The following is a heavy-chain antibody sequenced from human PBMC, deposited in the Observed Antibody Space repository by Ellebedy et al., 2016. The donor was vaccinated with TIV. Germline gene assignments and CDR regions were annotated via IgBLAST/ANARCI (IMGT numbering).Heavy chain of an antibody. Sequence: MPSETLSLTCTVSGGSISSYYWSWIRQPTGKGLEWIGRIYTSGSTNYNPSLKSRVTMSVDTSKNQFSLKLSSVTAADTAVYYCARQILTGYFFDAFDIWGQGTMVTVSS. CDR1: GGSISSYY. V-gene: IGHV4-4*07. J-gene: IGHJ3*02. CDR3: ARQILTGYFFDAFDI. CDR2: IYTSGST. D-gene: IGHD3-9*01.